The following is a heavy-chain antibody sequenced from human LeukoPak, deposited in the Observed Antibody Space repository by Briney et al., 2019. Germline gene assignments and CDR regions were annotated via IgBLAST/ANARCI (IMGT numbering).Heavy chain of an antibody. CDR2: INPNSGGT. J-gene: IGHJ5*02. V-gene: IGHV1-2*02. D-gene: IGHD1-26*01. CDR1: GYTFTGYY. CDR3: ARDIQAVGATVVWWFDP. Sequence: ASVKVSCKASGYTFTGYYMHWVRQAPGQGLEWMGWINPNSGGTNYAQKFQGRVTMTRDTSISTAYMELSRLRSDDTAVYYCARDIQAVGATVVWWFDPWGQGTLVTVSS.